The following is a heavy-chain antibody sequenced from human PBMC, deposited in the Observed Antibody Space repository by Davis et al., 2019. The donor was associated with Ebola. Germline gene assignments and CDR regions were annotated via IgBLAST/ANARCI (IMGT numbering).Heavy chain of an antibody. V-gene: IGHV3-30-3*01. D-gene: IGHD2-2*01. CDR1: GFTFSSYA. J-gene: IGHJ4*02. CDR2: ISSAGTNK. CDR3: AREGVQLLYVDY. Sequence: GESLKISCAASGFTFSSYAMHWVRQAPGKGLEWVAIISSAGTNKYYADSVKGRFTVSRDNSKNTLYLQMNSLRADDTAVYYCAREGVQLLYVDYWGQGTLVTVSS.